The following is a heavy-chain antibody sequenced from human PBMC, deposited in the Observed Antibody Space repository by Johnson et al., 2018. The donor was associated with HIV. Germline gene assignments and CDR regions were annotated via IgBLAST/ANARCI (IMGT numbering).Heavy chain of an antibody. CDR1: GFTFSSYA. J-gene: IGHJ3*02. Sequence: QVQLVESGGGVVQPGRSLRLSCAASGFTFSSYAMHWVRQAPVKGLEWVAVISYDGSNKYYADSVKGRFTISRDNSKNTLYLQMNSLRVEDTAVYYCASEVRGVLDIWGQGTMVTVSS. V-gene: IGHV3-30*14. D-gene: IGHD3-10*01. CDR2: ISYDGSNK. CDR3: ASEVRGVLDI.